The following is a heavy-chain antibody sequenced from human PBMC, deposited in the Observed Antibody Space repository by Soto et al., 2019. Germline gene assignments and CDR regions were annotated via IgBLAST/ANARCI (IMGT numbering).Heavy chain of an antibody. J-gene: IGHJ6*02. CDR2: ISSSSSPI. D-gene: IGHD3-22*01. CDR3: ARFYYDSSGYLSSPYYYYYGMDG. CDR1: GFTFSRYS. V-gene: IGHV3-48*01. Sequence: GGSLRLSCAASGFTFSRYSMNWVRQAPGKGLEWVSNISSSSSPIFYADSVKGRFTISRDNAKNSLYLQMNSLRAEDTAVYYCARFYYDSSGYLSSPYYYYYGMDGWSQGTTVTVSS.